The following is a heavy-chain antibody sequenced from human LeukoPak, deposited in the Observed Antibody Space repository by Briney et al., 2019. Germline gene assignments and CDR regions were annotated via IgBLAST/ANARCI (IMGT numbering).Heavy chain of an antibody. CDR3: VRVDIVGSRKPGMDV. CDR1: GVTFSTST. Sequence: PGGSLRLSCAASGVTFSTSTITWVRQAPGKGLEWVSSVSGSGTTTYYADSVKGRFTISGDNSKNMLFLQMNSLTAEDTAIYYCVRVDIVGSRKPGMDVWGQGTTVTVSS. D-gene: IGHD2-21*01. CDR2: VSGSGTTT. J-gene: IGHJ6*02. V-gene: IGHV3-23*01.